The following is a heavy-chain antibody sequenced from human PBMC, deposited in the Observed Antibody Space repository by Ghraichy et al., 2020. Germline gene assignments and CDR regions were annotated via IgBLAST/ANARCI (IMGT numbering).Heavy chain of an antibody. CDR1: GFTVSNTY. CDR3: ARVVGSGWNDAIDI. J-gene: IGHJ3*02. CDR2: IYSTGTT. V-gene: IGHV3-66*01. Sequence: GGSLRLSCAASGFTVSNTYMTWVRQAPGKGLHWVSIIYSTGTTFYADSVKARFTISRDSSTNTVYLQMNGLRDDDTAVYFCARVVGSGWNDAIDIWGQGTKVTVSS. D-gene: IGHD6-19*01.